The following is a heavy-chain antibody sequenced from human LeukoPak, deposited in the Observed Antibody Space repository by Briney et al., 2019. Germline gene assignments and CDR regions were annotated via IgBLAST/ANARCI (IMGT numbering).Heavy chain of an antibody. CDR2: IYYSGST. J-gene: IGHJ5*02. Sequence: SSETLSLTCTVSGGSISSSSYYWGWIHQPPGKGLEWIGSIYYSGSTYYNPSLKSRVTISVDTSKNQFSLKLSSVTAADTAVYYCAREYSSSWYGRAYKQLGNWFDPWGQGTLVTVSS. CDR1: GGSISSSSYY. D-gene: IGHD6-13*01. CDR3: AREYSSSWYGRAYKQLGNWFDP. V-gene: IGHV4-39*07.